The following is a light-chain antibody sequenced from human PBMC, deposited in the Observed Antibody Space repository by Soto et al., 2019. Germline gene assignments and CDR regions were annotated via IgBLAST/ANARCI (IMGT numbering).Light chain of an antibody. CDR1: SSDVGGYNY. V-gene: IGLV2-14*01. CDR3: SSYTRSSTPYV. Sequence: QSALTQPASVSGSPGQSITISCTGTSSDVGGYNYVSWYQQHPGKAPKLMIYEVSNRPSGVSNRFSGSKSGNTASLTISWLQAEDEADYYCSSYTRSSTPYVFGTVTKLTVL. J-gene: IGLJ1*01. CDR2: EVS.